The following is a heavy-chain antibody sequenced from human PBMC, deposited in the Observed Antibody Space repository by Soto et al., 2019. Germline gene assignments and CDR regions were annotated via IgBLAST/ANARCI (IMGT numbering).Heavy chain of an antibody. V-gene: IGHV3-23*01. J-gene: IGHJ6*02. D-gene: IGHD2-8*01. CDR1: GFTVSSHA. CDR3: TRSRRSILMVYGFGGMDV. Sequence: VGSLRLSCAASGFTVSSHAMSWVRQAPGKGLEWVSSISGSGDGTYYGDSVKGRFTISRDSSSSTLYLEMKNLRGEDTAVYFCTRSRRSILMVYGFGGMDVWGQGTTVTVSS. CDR2: ISGSGDGT.